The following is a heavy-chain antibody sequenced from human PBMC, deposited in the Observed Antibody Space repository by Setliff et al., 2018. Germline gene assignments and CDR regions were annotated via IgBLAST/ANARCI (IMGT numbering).Heavy chain of an antibody. Sequence: LSLTCTVSGGSISSYYWSWIRQPAGKGLEWIGHIYIGGSANYNPSLKSRVTMSIDTSKNQFSLKLNSATAADMAVYYCAREQWLDPPGYYYMDVWARGTTVTVSS. D-gene: IGHD6-19*01. V-gene: IGHV4-4*07. J-gene: IGHJ6*03. CDR3: AREQWLDPPGYYYMDV. CDR1: GGSISSYY. CDR2: IYIGGSA.